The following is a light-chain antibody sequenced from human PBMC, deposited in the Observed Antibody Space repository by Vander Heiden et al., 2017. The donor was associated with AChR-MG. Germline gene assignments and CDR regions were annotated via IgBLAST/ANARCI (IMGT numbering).Light chain of an antibody. CDR2: RNN. V-gene: IGLV1-47*01. CDR3: AAWDDSLSAWV. CDR1: RSSIGSNY. J-gene: IGLJ3*02. Sequence: QSVLTQPPSASGTPGQRVTISCSGSRSSIGSNYVYWYQQLPETAPKLLIYRNNQRPSGVPDRFSGSKSGNSASLAIRGLRSEDEADYYCAAWDDSLSAWVVGGGTKLTVL.